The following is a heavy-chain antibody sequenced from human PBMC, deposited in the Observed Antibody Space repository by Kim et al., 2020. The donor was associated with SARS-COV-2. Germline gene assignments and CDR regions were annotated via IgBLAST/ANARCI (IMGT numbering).Heavy chain of an antibody. Sequence: GGSLRLSCAASGFTFSSYAMHWVRQAPGKGLEWVAVISYDGSNKYYADSVKGRFTISRDNSKNTLYLQMNSLRAEDTAVYYCARPSSGYYFGVLDDYYYYYGMDVWGQGTTVTVSS. CDR1: GFTFSSYA. CDR2: ISYDGSNK. D-gene: IGHD3-22*01. J-gene: IGHJ6*02. V-gene: IGHV3-30*04. CDR3: ARPSSGYYFGVLDDYYYYYGMDV.